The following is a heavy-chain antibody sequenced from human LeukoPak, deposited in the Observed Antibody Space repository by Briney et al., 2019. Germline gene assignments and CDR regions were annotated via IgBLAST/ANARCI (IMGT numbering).Heavy chain of an antibody. CDR1: GDSMNSGTYY. CDR3: ARGDGYLFDF. J-gene: IGHJ4*02. Sequence: KPSETLSLTCNVSGDSMNSGTYYWTWIRRHPGKGLEWLATINYSGATYYNLSLRSRVTITADTSNNQFSLELRSVTAADTAVYYCARGDGYLFDFWGQGTRVTVSS. CDR2: INYSGAT. D-gene: IGHD5-24*01. V-gene: IGHV4-31*03.